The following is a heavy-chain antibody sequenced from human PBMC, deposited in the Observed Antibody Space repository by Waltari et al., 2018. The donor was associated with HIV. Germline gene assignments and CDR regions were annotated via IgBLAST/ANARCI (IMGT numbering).Heavy chain of an antibody. CDR2: ICSTSTTI. D-gene: IGHD3-16*01. CDR1: GFPFSTYS. J-gene: IGHJ4*02. Sequence: EVHLVESGGGPVQPGGSLRRSWAASGFPFSTYSMNWARQAPGKGLEWISYICSTSTTIFYADPVKGRFTISRDNAKNSLDLQMNNLRAEDTAVYYCARDITLTPGPDYWGQGTLVTVSS. CDR3: ARDITLTPGPDY. V-gene: IGHV3-48*01.